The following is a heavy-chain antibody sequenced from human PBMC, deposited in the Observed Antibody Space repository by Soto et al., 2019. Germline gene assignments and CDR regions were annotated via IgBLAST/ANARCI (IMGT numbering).Heavy chain of an antibody. CDR2: IYYSGST. D-gene: IGHD3-10*01. Sequence: QVQLQESGPGLVKPSQTLSLTCTVSGGSISSGGYYWSWIRQHPGKGLEWIGYIYYSGSTYYNPSLKSRVTISVDTSKNQFSLKLSSVTAADTAVYYCARDRILLWFGEAYGMDVWGQGTTVTVSS. V-gene: IGHV4-31*03. CDR1: GGSISSGGYY. CDR3: ARDRILLWFGEAYGMDV. J-gene: IGHJ6*02.